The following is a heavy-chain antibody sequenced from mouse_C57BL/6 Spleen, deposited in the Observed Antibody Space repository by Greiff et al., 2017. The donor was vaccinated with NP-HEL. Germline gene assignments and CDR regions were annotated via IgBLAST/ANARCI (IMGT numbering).Heavy chain of an antibody. J-gene: IGHJ1*03. V-gene: IGHV1-64*01. Sequence: QVQLQQSGAELVKPGASVRLSCKASGYTFTSYWMHWVKQRPGQGLEWIGMIHPNSGSTNYNEKFKSKATLTVDKSSSTAYMQLSSLTSEDSAVYYCGIYYYGSNPYWYFDVWGTGTTVTVSS. CDR2: IHPNSGST. D-gene: IGHD1-1*01. CDR1: GYTFTSYW. CDR3: GIYYYGSNPYWYFDV.